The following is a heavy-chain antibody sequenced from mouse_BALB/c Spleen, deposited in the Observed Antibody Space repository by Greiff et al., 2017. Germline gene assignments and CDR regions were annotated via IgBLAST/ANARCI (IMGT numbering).Heavy chain of an antibody. V-gene: IGHV5-4*02. J-gene: IGHJ4*01. Sequence: EVMLVESGGGLVKPGGSLKLSCAASGFTFSDYYMYWVRQTPEKRLEWVATISDGGSYTYYPDSVKGRFTISRDNAKNNLYLQMSSLKSEDTAMYYCATAYYGNYVGAMDYWGQGTSVTVSS. CDR1: GFTFSDYY. CDR2: ISDGGSYT. D-gene: IGHD2-10*01. CDR3: ATAYYGNYVGAMDY.